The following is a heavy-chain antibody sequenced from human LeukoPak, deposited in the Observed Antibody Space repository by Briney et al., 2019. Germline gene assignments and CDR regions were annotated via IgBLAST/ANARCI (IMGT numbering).Heavy chain of an antibody. J-gene: IGHJ5*02. CDR1: GYIFTGYY. Sequence: GASVKVSCKASGYIFTGYYVHWVRQAPGQGLEWMGWISAYNGNTNYAQKFQGRVTMTRDTSISTAYMELSRLRSDDTAVYYCARERTGTKGGGPFDPWGQGTLVTVSS. V-gene: IGHV1-2*02. CDR2: ISAYNGNT. CDR3: ARERTGTKGGGPFDP. D-gene: IGHD1-7*01.